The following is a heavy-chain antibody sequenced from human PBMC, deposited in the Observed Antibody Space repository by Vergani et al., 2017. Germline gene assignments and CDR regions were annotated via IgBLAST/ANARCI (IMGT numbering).Heavy chain of an antibody. CDR3: ARERAAAGTRGWFDP. D-gene: IGHD6-13*01. CDR1: GYTFTGYY. Sequence: QVQLVQSGAEVKKPGASVKVSCKASGYTFTGYYMHWVRQAPGQGREWMGWINPNSGGTNYAQKFQGRVTMTRDTSISTAYMELSRLRSDDTAVYYCARERAAAGTRGWFDPWGQGTLVTVSS. CDR2: INPNSGGT. J-gene: IGHJ5*02. V-gene: IGHV1-2*02.